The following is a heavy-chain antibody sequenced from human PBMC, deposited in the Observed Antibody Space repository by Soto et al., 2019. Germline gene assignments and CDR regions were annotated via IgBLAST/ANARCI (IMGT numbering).Heavy chain of an antibody. V-gene: IGHV1-18*01. Sequence: QVHLVQSGGELKKPGASVKVSCRASGNSFSSYVISWVRQAPGQGLEWMGWISASNGDTNYAQKFQGRVIMTTDTSTNTGYMEVGSLTSDDTGVYYCARRGDSGDYTGKVGVWGKGTTGNVSS. CDR2: ISASNGDT. CDR1: GNSFSSYV. CDR3: ARRGDSGDYTGKVGV. D-gene: IGHD4-17*01. J-gene: IGHJ6*04.